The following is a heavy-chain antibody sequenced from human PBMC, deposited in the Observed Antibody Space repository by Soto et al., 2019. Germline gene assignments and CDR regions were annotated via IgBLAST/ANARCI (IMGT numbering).Heavy chain of an antibody. CDR1: GGSISSSSYY. Sequence: SETLSLTCTVSGGSISSSSYYWGWIRQPPGKGLEWIGSIYYSGSTYYNPSLKSRVTISVDTSKNQFSLKLSSVTAADTAVYYCATPFPGGRDGYNPRWSFDVRANDYWGQGTLVTVPS. J-gene: IGHJ4*02. CDR2: IYYSGST. V-gene: IGHV4-39*01. D-gene: IGHD3-9*01. CDR3: ATPFPGGRDGYNPRWSFDVRANDY.